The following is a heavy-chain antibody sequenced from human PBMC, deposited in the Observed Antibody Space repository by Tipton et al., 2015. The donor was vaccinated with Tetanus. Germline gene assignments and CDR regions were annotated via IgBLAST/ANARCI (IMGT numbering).Heavy chain of an antibody. V-gene: IGHV3-53*01. Sequence: GSLRLSCAASGLTVSSNYMSWVRQAPGKGLEWVSVIYSGGSTYYADSVKGRFTISRDNSKNTLYIQMNDLRAEDTAVYYCARGAPVNWFDPWCQGTLVTVSS. CDR2: IYSGGST. CDR3: ARGAPVNWFDP. CDR1: GLTVSSNY. J-gene: IGHJ5*02.